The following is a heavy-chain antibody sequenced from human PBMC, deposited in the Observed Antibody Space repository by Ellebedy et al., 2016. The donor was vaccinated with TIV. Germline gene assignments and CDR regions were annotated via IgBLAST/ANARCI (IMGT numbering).Heavy chain of an antibody. J-gene: IGHJ4*02. CDR1: GFSLNTSGVG. CDR3: AHRCIPPGTLDY. CDR2: LYWDDDT. V-gene: IGHV2-5*02. Sequence: SGPTLVKPTQTLTLTCTFSGFSLNTSGVGVGWIRQPPAKALEWLALLYWDDDTRYSPSLKTRLTITKDTSKNQVVLTMTNMEPVDTPTYYCAHRCIPPGTLDYWGQGTLVTVSS. D-gene: IGHD1-1*01.